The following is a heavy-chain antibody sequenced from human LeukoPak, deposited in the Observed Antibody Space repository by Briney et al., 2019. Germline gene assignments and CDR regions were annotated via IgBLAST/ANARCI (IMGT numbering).Heavy chain of an antibody. D-gene: IGHD3-22*01. V-gene: IGHV1-18*04. Sequence: ASVKVSCKAFGYTFTSNYMHWVRQAPGQGLEWMGWISAYNGNTNYAQKPQGRVTMTTDTSTSTAYMELRSLRSDDTAVYYCARDHYYDSSGYIDYWGQGTLVTVSS. CDR2: ISAYNGNT. CDR1: GYTFTSNY. J-gene: IGHJ4*02. CDR3: ARDHYYDSSGYIDY.